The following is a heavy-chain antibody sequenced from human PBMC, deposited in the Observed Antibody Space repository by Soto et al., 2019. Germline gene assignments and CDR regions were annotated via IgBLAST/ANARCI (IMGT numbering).Heavy chain of an antibody. CDR3: AKVSRKGSAIDFDY. Sequence: VQLVQSGAELKKPGASVKVSGKASGYTFSNYDMNWVRQATGQGPEWIGWVNPNNGDTGYAQKFQGRVTLTMDISTTTAYMELTSLRSEDTAIYYCAKVSRKGSAIDFDYWGQGTLITVSS. J-gene: IGHJ4*02. V-gene: IGHV1-8*01. CDR1: GYTFSNYD. D-gene: IGHD3-10*01. CDR2: VNPNNGDT.